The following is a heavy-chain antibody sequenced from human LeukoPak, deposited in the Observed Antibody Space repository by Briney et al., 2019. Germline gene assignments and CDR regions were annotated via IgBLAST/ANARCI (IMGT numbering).Heavy chain of an antibody. CDR1: GFAFDDAA. V-gene: IGHV3-43*02. CDR2: ITGDGSTT. Sequence: GGSLRLSCAASGFAFDDAAMHWVRHAPGKGLEWLSLITGDGSTTYSAASVKGRFAISRDNSKRSLYLQMNSLRTEDTAFYYCVKDLPSGDYFFASWGQGTLVAVSS. CDR3: VKDLPSGDYFFAS. J-gene: IGHJ4*02. D-gene: IGHD4-17*01.